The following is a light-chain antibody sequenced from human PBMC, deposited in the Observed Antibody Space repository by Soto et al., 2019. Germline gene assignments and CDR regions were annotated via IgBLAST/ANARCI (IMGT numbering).Light chain of an antibody. J-gene: IGKJ5*01. V-gene: IGKV3-20*01. CDR3: QQYGNSPIT. Sequence: IVLPQSPGTLSLSPGERVTLSCRASQSVSSSYLAWYQQKPGQAPRLLIYGASSRATGIPDRFSGSGSGTDFTLTISRLEPEDFAVYYCQQYGNSPITFGQGTRLENK. CDR2: GAS. CDR1: QSVSSSY.